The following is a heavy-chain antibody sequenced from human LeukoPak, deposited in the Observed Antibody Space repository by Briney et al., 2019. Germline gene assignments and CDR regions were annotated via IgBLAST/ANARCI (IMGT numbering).Heavy chain of an antibody. V-gene: IGHV3-11*03. CDR2: ISLSGNYT. CDR3: ARCGTPKSYYYYVMDV. CDR1: GFTFSDYY. D-gene: IGHD1-26*01. Sequence: GGSLRLSCAASGFTFSDYYMSWIRQAPGKGLEWVSYISLSGNYTKYADSVKGRFTFSRDNAKNSPFLQMNSLIAEDTAVYFCARCGTPKSYYYYVMDVWGQGTTVTVS. J-gene: IGHJ6*02.